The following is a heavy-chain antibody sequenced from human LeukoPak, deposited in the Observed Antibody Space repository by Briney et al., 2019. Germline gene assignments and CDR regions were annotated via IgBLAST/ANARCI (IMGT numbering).Heavy chain of an antibody. CDR2: INPSGGST. CDR3: ARTSIGAGTYYCDY. Sequence: ASVKVSCKASGYTFTTYYMHWVRQAPGQGLDWMGIINPSGGSTNYAQRFQGRVTMTGDMSTSTVYMELSSLRSEDMAVYYCARTSIGAGTYYCDYWGQGTPVTVSS. V-gene: IGHV1-46*01. D-gene: IGHD1-1*01. CDR1: GYTFTTYY. J-gene: IGHJ4*02.